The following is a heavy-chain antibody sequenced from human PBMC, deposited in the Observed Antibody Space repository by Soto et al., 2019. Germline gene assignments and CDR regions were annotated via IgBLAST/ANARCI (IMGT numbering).Heavy chain of an antibody. V-gene: IGHV3-74*01. J-gene: IGHJ5*02. D-gene: IGHD6-13*01. CDR2: INSDGSRT. CDR3: ARVLTGSWNWFDP. Sequence: EVQLVESGGGLVQPGESLRLSCAASGLTFSSYWMHWVRQAPGKGLVWVSRINSDGSRTNYADSVKGRFTVSRDNAKKTQYLQMNSLRAEDTAVYYCARVLTGSWNWFDPWGQGTLVTVS. CDR1: GLTFSSYW.